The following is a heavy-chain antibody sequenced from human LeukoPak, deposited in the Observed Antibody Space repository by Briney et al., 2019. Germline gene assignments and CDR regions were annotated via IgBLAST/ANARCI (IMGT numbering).Heavy chain of an antibody. J-gene: IGHJ3*02. CDR1: GFAFGSEA. CDR2: ISPGGGTT. CDR3: AKDRSGGTYDDDAFDI. Sequence: GGSLRLSCTVSGFAFGSEAMSWVRQSPARGLEWVASISPGGGTTYYADYVKGRFTISRDKSKNTLYLDMNSLGAEDTAVYYCAKDRSGGTYDDDAFDIWGQGTMVTVSS. D-gene: IGHD2-15*01. V-gene: IGHV3-23*01.